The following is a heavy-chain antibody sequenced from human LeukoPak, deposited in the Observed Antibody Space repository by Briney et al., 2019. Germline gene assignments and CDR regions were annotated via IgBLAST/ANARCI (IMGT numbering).Heavy chain of an antibody. CDR1: GFTVSSNY. V-gene: IGHV3-53*01. CDR3: ARQRPFDY. J-gene: IGHJ4*02. Sequence: GGSLRLSCAASGFTVSSNYMSWVRQAPGKGLEWVYGIYSGGTTYYADSVKARFSISRDNSKNTLYLQMNSLRAEDTAVYYCARQRPFDYWGQGTLVTVSS. CDR2: IYSGGTT.